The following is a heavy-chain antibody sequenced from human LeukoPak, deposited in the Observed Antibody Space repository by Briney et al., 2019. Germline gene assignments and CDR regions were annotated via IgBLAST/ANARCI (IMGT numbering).Heavy chain of an antibody. Sequence: GSGPTLVNPTQTLTLTCTFSGFSLRTSGMCVSWIRQPPGKALEWLARIDWDNDKYYTTSLKTRLTISKDTSKNQVVLTMTNMDPVDAATYYCVRTRPVSGWFDPWGQGTLVTVSS. J-gene: IGHJ5*02. V-gene: IGHV2-70*11. CDR2: IDWDNDK. CDR3: VRTRPVSGWFDP. D-gene: IGHD5/OR15-5a*01. CDR1: GFSLRTSGMC.